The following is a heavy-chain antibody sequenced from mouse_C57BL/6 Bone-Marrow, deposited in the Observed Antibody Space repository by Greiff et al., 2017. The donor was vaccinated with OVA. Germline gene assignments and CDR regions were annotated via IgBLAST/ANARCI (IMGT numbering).Heavy chain of an antibody. CDR2: IHPSDSDT. CDR3: AITVDSSGFDY. J-gene: IGHJ2*01. CDR1: GYTFTSYW. D-gene: IGHD3-2*02. Sequence: QVQLKQPGAELVKPGASVKVSCKASGYTFTSYWMHWVKQRPGQGLEWIGRIHPSDSDTNYNQKFKGKATLTVDKSSSTAYMQLSSLTSEDSAVYYCAITVDSSGFDYWGQGTTLTVSS. V-gene: IGHV1-74*01.